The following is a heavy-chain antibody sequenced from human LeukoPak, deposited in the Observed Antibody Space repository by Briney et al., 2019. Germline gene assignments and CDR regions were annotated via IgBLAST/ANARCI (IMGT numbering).Heavy chain of an antibody. CDR3: AKGRTAQNFDWDPYYLDS. J-gene: IGHJ4*02. V-gene: IGHV3-23*01. Sequence: GISGSGGTTYYADSVKGRLTISRDNSKNTLDLQMNSLRVEDTAIYYCAKGRTAQNFDWDPYYLDSWGPGTLVTVSS. CDR2: ISGSGGTT. D-gene: IGHD3-9*01.